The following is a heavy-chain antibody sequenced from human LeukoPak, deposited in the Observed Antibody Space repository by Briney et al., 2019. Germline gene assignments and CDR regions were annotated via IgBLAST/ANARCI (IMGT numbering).Heavy chain of an antibody. V-gene: IGHV4-59*01. J-gene: IGHJ5*02. CDR3: ARHGASGTNLNWFDP. D-gene: IGHD1-1*01. Sequence: SETLSLTCTVSGGSISSFYWSWIRQPPGKGLEWIGYIYYSGSTNYNPSLKSRVTISVDTSKNQFSLKLSSVTAADTAVYYCARHGASGTNLNWFDPWGQGTLVTVSS. CDR1: GGSISSFY. CDR2: IYYSGST.